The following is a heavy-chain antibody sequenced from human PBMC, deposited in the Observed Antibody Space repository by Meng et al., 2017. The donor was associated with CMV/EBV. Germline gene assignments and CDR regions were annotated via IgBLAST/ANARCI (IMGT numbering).Heavy chain of an antibody. CDR1: GYTFTSYY. D-gene: IGHD6-6*01. CDR2: INPSGGST. CDR3: AREEGIAARSDWFDP. Sequence: VQAGAGVKMSVYSVKVTCKASGYTFTSYYMHWVRQAPGQGLEWMGIINPSGGSTSYAQKFQGRVTMTRDTSTSTVYMELSSLRSEDTAVYYCAREEGIAARSDWFDPWGQGTLVTVSS. J-gene: IGHJ5*02. V-gene: IGHV1-46*01.